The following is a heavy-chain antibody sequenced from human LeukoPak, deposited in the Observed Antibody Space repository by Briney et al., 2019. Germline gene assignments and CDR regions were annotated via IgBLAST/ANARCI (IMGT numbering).Heavy chain of an antibody. CDR1: GFTFATYA. CDR3: DASDF. V-gene: IGHV3-23*01. J-gene: IGHJ4*02. Sequence: GGSLRLSCAASGFTFATYAMGWVRQSPGKGLEWVSTISETGGGTHYANAVRGRFTISRDNSKNTLYLQMNNLRAEDTAIYYCDASDFWGQGTLVTVSS. CDR2: ISETGGGT.